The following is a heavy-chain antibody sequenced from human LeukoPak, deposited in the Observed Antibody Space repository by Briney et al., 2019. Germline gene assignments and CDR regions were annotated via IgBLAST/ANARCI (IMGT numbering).Heavy chain of an antibody. J-gene: IGHJ4*02. CDR1: GLTFDDYA. CDR2: ISWNSGSI. D-gene: IGHD3-22*01. CDR3: AKDTGGSSGYSDY. V-gene: IGHV3-9*01. Sequence: GGSLRLSCAASGLTFDDYAMHWVRQAPGKGLEWVSGISWNSGSIGYADSVKGRFTISRDNAKNSLYLQMNSLRAEDTALYYCAKDTGGSSGYSDYWGQGTLVTVSS.